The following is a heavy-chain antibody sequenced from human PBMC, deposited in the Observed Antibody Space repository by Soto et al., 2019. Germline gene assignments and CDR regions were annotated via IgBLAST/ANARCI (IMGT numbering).Heavy chain of an antibody. Sequence: EVQVLESGGGLVQPGGSLRLSCAASGFTFSTYAMSWVRQAPGKGLEWVSGISGSGGSTYYADSVKGRFTISRDNSKNTRYLQMNSLRAEDTAVYYCALQQAVAGTTNGFDPWGQGTLVTVSS. J-gene: IGHJ5*02. V-gene: IGHV3-23*01. CDR1: GFTFSTYA. CDR3: ALQQAVAGTTNGFDP. D-gene: IGHD6-19*01. CDR2: ISGSGGST.